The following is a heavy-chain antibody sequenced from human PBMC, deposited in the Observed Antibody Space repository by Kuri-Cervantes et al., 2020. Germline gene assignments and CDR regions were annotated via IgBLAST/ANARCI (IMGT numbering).Heavy chain of an antibody. CDR3: ARGRIVVVPAVPMDV. J-gene: IGHJ6*03. D-gene: IGHD2-2*01. CDR1: GYTFTNYG. V-gene: IGHV1-18*01. Sequence: ASVKVSCKASGYTFTNYGISWVRQAPGQALEWMGWITPFNGNTNYAQKFQDRVTITRDRSMSTAYMELSRLRSDDTAVYYCARGRIVVVPAVPMDVWGKGTTVTVSS. CDR2: ITPFNGNT.